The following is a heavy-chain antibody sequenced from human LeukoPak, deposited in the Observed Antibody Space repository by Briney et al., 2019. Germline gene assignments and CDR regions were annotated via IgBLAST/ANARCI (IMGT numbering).Heavy chain of an antibody. Sequence: SETLSLTCAVYGGSFSVYYWSWIRQPPGKGLEWIGEINHSGSTNYNPSLKSRVTISVDTSKNQFSLKLSSVTAADTAVYYCARVGKYSSGWYTFDYWGQGTLVTVSS. V-gene: IGHV4-34*01. CDR1: GGSFSVYY. CDR3: ARVGKYSSGWYTFDY. D-gene: IGHD6-19*01. CDR2: INHSGST. J-gene: IGHJ4*02.